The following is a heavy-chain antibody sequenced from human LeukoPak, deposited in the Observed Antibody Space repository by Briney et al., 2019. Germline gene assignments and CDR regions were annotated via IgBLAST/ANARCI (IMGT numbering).Heavy chain of an antibody. CDR1: GFTVSSNY. V-gene: IGHV3-53*01. J-gene: IGHJ4*02. D-gene: IGHD6-19*01. Sequence: GGSLRLSCAASGFTVSSNYMSWVRQAPGKGLEWVSVIYSGGSTYYADSVKGRFTISRDNSKNTLYLQMNSLRAADTAVYYCAKDTVNSGSSYWGQGTLVTVSS. CDR3: AKDTVNSGSSY. CDR2: IYSGGST.